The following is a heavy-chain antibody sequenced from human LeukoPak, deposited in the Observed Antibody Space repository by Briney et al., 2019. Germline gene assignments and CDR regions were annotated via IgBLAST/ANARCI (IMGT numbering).Heavy chain of an antibody. D-gene: IGHD4-17*01. CDR2: INAGNGNA. CDR1: GYTFTSYA. CDR3: AATDLGDY. V-gene: IGHV1-3*01. Sequence: GASVKVSCKASGYTFTSYAMHWVRQAPGQRPEWMGWINAGNGNAKYFQKFQGRVTLTRDTSASTAYMELSSLRSEDTAVYYCAATDLGDYWGQGTLVTVSS. J-gene: IGHJ4*02.